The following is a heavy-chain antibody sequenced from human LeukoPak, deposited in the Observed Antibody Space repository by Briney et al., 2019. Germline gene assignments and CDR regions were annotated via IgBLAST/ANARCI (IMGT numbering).Heavy chain of an antibody. CDR1: GFTFSSYA. Sequence: PGGSLRLSCAASGFTFSSYAMHWVRQAPGKGLEYVSAISSNGGSTYCANSVKGRFTISRDNSKNTLYLQMGSLRAEDMAVYYCARAKYFHYFDYWGQGTLVTVSS. J-gene: IGHJ4*02. CDR3: ARAKYFHYFDY. V-gene: IGHV3-64*01. CDR2: ISSNGGST. D-gene: IGHD2/OR15-2a*01.